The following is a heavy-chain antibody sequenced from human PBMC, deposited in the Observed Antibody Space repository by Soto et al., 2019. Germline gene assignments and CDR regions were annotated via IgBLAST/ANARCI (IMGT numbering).Heavy chain of an antibody. CDR2: IYYSGST. CDR1: GDSICSRYND. CDR3: ARLYEYSYPNKWFDT. V-gene: IGHV4-30-4*01. D-gene: IGHD5-18*01. Sequence: HILTHLCTVSGDSICSRYNDLGWIRYSRGKGLEWIGYIYYSGSTYYSTSLKSRVTISVDTSKNQFSLKLSYVTDADTAVYYCARLYEYSYPNKWFDTWGQGTLVTVSS. J-gene: IGHJ5*02.